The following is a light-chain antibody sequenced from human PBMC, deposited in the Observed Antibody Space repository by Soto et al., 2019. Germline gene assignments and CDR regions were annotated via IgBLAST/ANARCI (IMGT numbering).Light chain of an antibody. Sequence: QSVLTQPPSVSAAPGQKVTISCSGSSSNIGNNYVSWYQQLPGTAPKLLIYENNKRPSGIPDRFSGSKSGTSATLGITGLQTGDEAVYYCGTWDSSLSAGGVFVTGTKVTV. V-gene: IGLV1-51*02. CDR2: ENN. J-gene: IGLJ1*01. CDR3: GTWDSSLSAGGV. CDR1: SSNIGNNY.